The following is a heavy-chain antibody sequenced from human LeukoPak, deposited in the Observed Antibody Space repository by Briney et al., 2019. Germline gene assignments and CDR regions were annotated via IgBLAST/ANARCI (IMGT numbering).Heavy chain of an antibody. CDR1: GGSISSGVYY. V-gene: IGHV4-30-4*01. D-gene: IGHD3-10*01. CDR3: ARVGSGGSGSYLYNWFDP. Sequence: SHTLSLTCTLSGGSISSGVYYWSWIRHPPGKGLEWIVYIYYSGSTYYNPALKSRVTISVDTSKNQFSLKLSSVTAADTAVYYCARVGSGGSGSYLYNWFDPWGQGTLVTVSS. J-gene: IGHJ5*02. CDR2: IYYSGST.